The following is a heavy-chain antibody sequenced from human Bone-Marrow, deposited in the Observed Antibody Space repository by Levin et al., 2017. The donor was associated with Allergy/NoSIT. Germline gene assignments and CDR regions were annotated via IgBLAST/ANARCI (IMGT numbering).Heavy chain of an antibody. CDR1: GGTFSSYA. CDR3: ARDSCSSTSCYYNWFDP. V-gene: IGHV1-69*13. Sequence: GASVKVSCKASGGTFSSYAISWVRQAPGQGLEWMGGIIPIFGTANYAQKFQGRVTITADESTSTAYMELSSLRSEDTAVYYCARDSCSSTSCYYNWFDPWGQGTLVTVSS. J-gene: IGHJ5*02. CDR2: IIPIFGTA. D-gene: IGHD2-2*01.